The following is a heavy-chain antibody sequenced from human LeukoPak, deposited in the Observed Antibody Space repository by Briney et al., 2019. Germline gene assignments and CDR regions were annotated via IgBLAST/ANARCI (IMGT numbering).Heavy chain of an antibody. Sequence: PSETLSLTCAVYGGSFSGYYWSWLRQPPGKGLEWIGEINHSGSTNYNPSLKSRVTISVDTSKNQFSLKLSSVTAADTAVYYCASGETTVTFGNGIADYWGQETLVTVSS. CDR2: INHSGST. CDR1: GGSFSGYY. CDR3: ASGETTVTFGNGIADY. D-gene: IGHD4-11*01. J-gene: IGHJ4*02. V-gene: IGHV4-34*01.